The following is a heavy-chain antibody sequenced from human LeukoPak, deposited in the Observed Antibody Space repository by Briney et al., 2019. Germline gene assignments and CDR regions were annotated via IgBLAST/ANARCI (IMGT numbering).Heavy chain of an antibody. D-gene: IGHD1-14*01. Sequence: ASVKVSCKTSGYPFTTWEINGVRQASGQGLEWMGWVQPNSGNTAYAQKFQGRVTMTRDTFISTAYMELSGLRFDDTAVYFCTRGPRNDPWGQGTMVTVSS. CDR1: GYPFTTWE. V-gene: IGHV1-8*01. CDR3: TRGPRNDP. CDR2: VQPNSGNT. J-gene: IGHJ5*02.